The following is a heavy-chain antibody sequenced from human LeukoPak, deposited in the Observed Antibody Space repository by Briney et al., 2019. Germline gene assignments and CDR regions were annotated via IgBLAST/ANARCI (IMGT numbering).Heavy chain of an antibody. Sequence: GECLKISCKGSGYSFTTYWIGWVRQMPGKGLEWMGIILRGDWEPRYSPSFQGQVPLSADNSFSTAYLQWSSLKASDTAIYYCARRVRVSGSAHDTFDIWGQGTMVTVS. V-gene: IGHV5-51*01. CDR1: GYSFTTYW. D-gene: IGHD6-19*01. J-gene: IGHJ3*02. CDR3: ARRVRVSGSAHDTFDI. CDR2: ILRGDWEP.